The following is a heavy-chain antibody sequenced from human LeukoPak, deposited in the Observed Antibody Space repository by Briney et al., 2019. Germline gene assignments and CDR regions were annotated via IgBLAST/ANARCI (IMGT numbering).Heavy chain of an antibody. CDR3: ARHGPRDPMIVVVITPFDY. CDR1: GGSISSSSYY. Sequence: SETLSLTCTVSGGSISSSSYYWGWIRQPPGKGLEWIGSIYYSGSTYYNPSLKSRVTISVDTSKNQFSLKQSSVTAADTAVYYCARHGPRDPMIVVVITPFDYWGQGTLVTVSS. D-gene: IGHD3-22*01. J-gene: IGHJ4*02. CDR2: IYYSGST. V-gene: IGHV4-39*01.